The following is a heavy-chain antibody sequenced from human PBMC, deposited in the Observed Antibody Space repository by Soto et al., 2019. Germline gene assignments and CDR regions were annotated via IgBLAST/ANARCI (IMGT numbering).Heavy chain of an antibody. CDR3: ARQGRLFPFDY. CDR1: GGSISSSSYY. Sequence: QLQLQESGPGLVKPSETLSLTCTVSGGSISSSSYYWGWIRQPPGKGLEWIGSIYYSGSTYYNPSLKSRVTISVDTSKNQFSLKLSSVTAADTAVYYCARQGRLFPFDYWGQGTLVTVSS. CDR2: IYYSGST. J-gene: IGHJ4*02. D-gene: IGHD1-26*01. V-gene: IGHV4-39*01.